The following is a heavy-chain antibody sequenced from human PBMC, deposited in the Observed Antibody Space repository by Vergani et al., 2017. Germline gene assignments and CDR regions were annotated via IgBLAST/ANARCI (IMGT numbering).Heavy chain of an antibody. D-gene: IGHD3/OR15-3a*01. J-gene: IGHJ6*03. CDR3: ARGQTGYXRDWSTYFFYMDV. CDR1: GDAISRDTYS. CDR2: VYYSRTT. Sequence: QLQLQESDSRLVNPSQTLALTCTLSGDAISRDTYSWNWVRQPPGKPLEWIGYVYYSRTTYYNPSLGCRVTMSIDNSKNLFSLTLTAVTAADSAFYFCARGQTGYXRDWSTYFFYMDVWGKGTTVTVSS. V-gene: IGHV4-30-2*01.